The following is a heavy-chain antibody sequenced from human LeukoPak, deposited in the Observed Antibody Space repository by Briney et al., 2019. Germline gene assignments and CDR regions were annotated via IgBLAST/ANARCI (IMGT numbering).Heavy chain of an antibody. Sequence: PSETLSLTCTVSGYSISSGYYWGWIRQPPGKGLEWIGTIYHSGSTYYNPSLKSRVTISVDKSKNQFSLKLSSVTAADTAVYYCARDRRGSGRGFDYWGQGTLVTVSS. J-gene: IGHJ4*02. CDR1: GYSISSGYY. CDR2: IYHSGST. CDR3: ARDRRGSGRGFDY. V-gene: IGHV4-38-2*02. D-gene: IGHD6-19*01.